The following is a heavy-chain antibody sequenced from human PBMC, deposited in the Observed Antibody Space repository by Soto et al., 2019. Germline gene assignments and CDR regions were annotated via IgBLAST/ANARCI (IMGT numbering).Heavy chain of an antibody. CDR3: AKDTHHVVVTAIQHPVAFDI. J-gene: IGHJ3*02. CDR2: ISCSGGST. V-gene: IGHV3-23*01. CDR1: GFTFSSYA. Sequence: GESLKISFAASGFTFSSYAMSWVRQAPGKGLEWVSAISCSGGSTYYADSGKGRCTISRDNSKNRLYLQMNSLTAEDTDVYYCAKDTHHVVVTAIQHPVAFDIWGQGTMVTVSS. D-gene: IGHD2-21*02.